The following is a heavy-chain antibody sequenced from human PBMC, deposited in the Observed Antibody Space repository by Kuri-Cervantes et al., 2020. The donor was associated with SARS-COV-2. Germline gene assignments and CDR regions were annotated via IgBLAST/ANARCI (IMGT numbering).Heavy chain of an antibody. CDR2: VRGKANNYAT. Sequence: GESLKISCEVSGFLFSAPAIHWVRQGSGKGLEWVGRVRGKANNYATAYAASVKGRFTISRDDSKNMAYLQMNSPKTEDTAVYYCTTLIDYWGQGALVTVSS. J-gene: IGHJ4*02. CDR1: GFLFSAPA. V-gene: IGHV3-73*01. CDR3: TTLIDY.